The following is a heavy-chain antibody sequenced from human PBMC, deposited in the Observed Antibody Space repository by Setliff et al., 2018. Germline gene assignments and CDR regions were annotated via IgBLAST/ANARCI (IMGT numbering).Heavy chain of an antibody. CDR2: INHSGSS. V-gene: IGHV4-34*01. CDR3: ARGLVTIFGVVIMSPPWFDP. Sequence: SETLSLTCAVYGGSFSGYYWTWIRQPPGKGLEWIGEINHSGSSNYNPSLKSRVTISVDTSKNQFSLNLSSVTAADTAVYYCARGLVTIFGVVIMSPPWFDPWGQGTLVTVSS. J-gene: IGHJ5*02. D-gene: IGHD3-3*01. CDR1: GGSFSGYY.